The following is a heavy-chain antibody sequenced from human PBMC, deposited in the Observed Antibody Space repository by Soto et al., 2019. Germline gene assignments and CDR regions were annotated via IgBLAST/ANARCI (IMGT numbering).Heavy chain of an antibody. CDR3: AKDGRRFLEWLSHVDY. CDR1: GYTFTSYG. V-gene: IGHV1-18*01. Sequence: ASVKVSCKASGYTFTSYGISWVRQAPGQGLEWMGWISAYNGNTNYAQKLQGRVTMTTDTSTSTAYMELRSLRSDDTAVYYCAKDGRRFLEWLSHVDYWGQGTLVTVPQ. CDR2: ISAYNGNT. D-gene: IGHD3-3*01. J-gene: IGHJ4*02.